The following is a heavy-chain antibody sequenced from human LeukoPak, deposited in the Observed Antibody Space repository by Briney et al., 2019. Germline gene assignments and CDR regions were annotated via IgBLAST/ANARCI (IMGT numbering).Heavy chain of an antibody. Sequence: GASVKVSCKASGYTFTSYYMHWVRQAPGQGLEWMGIINPSGGSTSYAQKFQGRVTMTRDTSTSTVYMDLSSLRSEDTAVYYCARGRGIVVVPAASTRPFDYWGQGTLVTVSS. CDR3: ARGRGIVVVPAASTRPFDY. CDR2: INPSGGST. J-gene: IGHJ4*02. D-gene: IGHD2-2*01. V-gene: IGHV1-46*01. CDR1: GYTFTSYY.